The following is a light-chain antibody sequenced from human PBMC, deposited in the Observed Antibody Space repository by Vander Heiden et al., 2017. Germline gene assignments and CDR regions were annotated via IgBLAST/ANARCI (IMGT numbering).Light chain of an antibody. CDR3: QQYNGYPVT. CDR1: QSISSW. CDR2: KAS. J-gene: IGKJ2*01. V-gene: IGKV1-5*03. Sequence: DILTPQFPSTLSASVGARVTITCRASQSISSWLAWYQQKPGKAPKLLIYKASTLESGVTSRFSGSGSGTEFTLTISRLQPDDIATYYCQQYNGYPVTFGQGTKLEIK.